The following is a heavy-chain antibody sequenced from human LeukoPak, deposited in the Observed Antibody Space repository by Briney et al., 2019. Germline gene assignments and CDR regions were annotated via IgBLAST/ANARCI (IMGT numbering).Heavy chain of an antibody. D-gene: IGHD1-1*01. V-gene: IGHV4-4*07. Sequence: SETLSLTCSVSGGSIRNYYWSWIRQPAGKGLEWIGRIYTSGSTNYLPSLKSRISMSVDTSKNQFSLKLSSVTAADTAVYYCARQLSFGLFDYWGQGTLVTVSS. CDR3: ARQLSFGLFDY. J-gene: IGHJ4*02. CDR2: IYTSGST. CDR1: GGSIRNYY.